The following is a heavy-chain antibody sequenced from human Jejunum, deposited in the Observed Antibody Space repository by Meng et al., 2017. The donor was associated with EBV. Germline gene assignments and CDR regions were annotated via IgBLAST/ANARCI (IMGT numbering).Heavy chain of an antibody. D-gene: IGHD5-12*01. J-gene: IGHJ4*02. V-gene: IGHV3-53*01. CDR1: GFSGSSLY. CDR3: AKGYTGYFSVDY. CDR2: IYSGGST. Sequence: VDFGGGLCQRGGYLKLSSSASGFSGSSLYISCVRQATGKRLGCVTIIYSGGSTYYAASVKGRFTISRDNSKNTLYLQLNGLRAEDTAVYYCAKGYTGYFSVDYWAQGTLVTVSS.